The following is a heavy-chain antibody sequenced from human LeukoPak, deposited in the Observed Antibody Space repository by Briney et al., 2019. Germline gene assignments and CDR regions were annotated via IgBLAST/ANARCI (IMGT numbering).Heavy chain of an antibody. CDR2: IYYSGST. CDR1: GGSISSGGYY. Sequence: SETLSLTCTVSGGSISSGGYYWSWIRQPPGKGLEWIGYIYYSGSTYYNPSLKSRVTISVDTSKNQFSLKLSSVTAADTAVYYCARAPSEDIVVVPAAMGGFDPWGQGTLVTVSS. D-gene: IGHD2-2*01. V-gene: IGHV4-30-2*01. J-gene: IGHJ5*02. CDR3: ARAPSEDIVVVPAAMGGFDP.